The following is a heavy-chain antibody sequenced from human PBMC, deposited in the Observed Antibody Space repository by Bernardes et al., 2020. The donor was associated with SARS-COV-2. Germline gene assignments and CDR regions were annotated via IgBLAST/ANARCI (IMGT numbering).Heavy chain of an antibody. CDR2: ISYEGSKR. J-gene: IGHJ3*02. V-gene: IGHV3-30*18. D-gene: IGHD2-8*01. Sequence: GGSLRLSCAASGFSFNNFAMHWVRQAPGTGLEWVADISYEGSKRNFADSVEGRFTVSRDSAKNMVYLQMNSLRSEDTAMYYCAKARSLFMLYYDDAFDIWGQGTMVIVSS. CDR1: GFSFNNFA. CDR3: AKARSLFMLYYDDAFDI.